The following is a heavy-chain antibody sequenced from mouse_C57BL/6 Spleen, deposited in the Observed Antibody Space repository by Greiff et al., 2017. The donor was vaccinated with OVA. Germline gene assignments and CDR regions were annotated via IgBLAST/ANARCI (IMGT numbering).Heavy chain of an antibody. J-gene: IGHJ1*03. V-gene: IGHV1-50*01. CDR3: ARGKDYGSNWYFDV. CDR2: IDPSDSYT. CDR1: GYTFTSYW. D-gene: IGHD1-1*01. Sequence: QVQLQQPGAELVKPGASVKLSCKASGYTFTSYWMQWVKQRPGPGLEWIGEIDPSDSYTNYNQKFKGKATLTVDTSSSTAYMQLSSLTSEDAAVYYCARGKDYGSNWYFDVWGTGTTVTVSS.